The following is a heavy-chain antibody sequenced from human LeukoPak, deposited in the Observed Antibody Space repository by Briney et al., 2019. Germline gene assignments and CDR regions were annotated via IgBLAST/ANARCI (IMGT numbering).Heavy chain of an antibody. V-gene: IGHV4-39*07. J-gene: IGHJ3*02. Sequence: SETLSLTCTVSGGSISSGGYYWSWIRQPPGKGLEWIGEINHSGSTNYNPSLKSRVTISVDTSKNQFSLKLSSVTAADTAVYYCARDRGGLRGSNAFDIWGQGTMVTVSS. CDR2: INHSGST. D-gene: IGHD4-17*01. CDR3: ARDRGGLRGSNAFDI. CDR1: GGSISSGGYY.